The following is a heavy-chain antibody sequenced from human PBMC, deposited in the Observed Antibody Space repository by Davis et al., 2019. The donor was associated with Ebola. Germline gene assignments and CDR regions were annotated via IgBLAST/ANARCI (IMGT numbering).Heavy chain of an antibody. D-gene: IGHD3-22*01. V-gene: IGHV3-30*04. J-gene: IGHJ4*02. Sequence: GESLKISCAASGFTFSSYAMHWVRQAPGKGLEWVAVISYDGSNKYYADSVKGRFTISRDNSKNTLYLQMNSLRAVDTAVYYCARGIPFRAITMIVVVMDYFDYWGQGTLVTVSS. CDR2: ISYDGSNK. CDR1: GFTFSSYA. CDR3: ARGIPFRAITMIVVVMDYFDY.